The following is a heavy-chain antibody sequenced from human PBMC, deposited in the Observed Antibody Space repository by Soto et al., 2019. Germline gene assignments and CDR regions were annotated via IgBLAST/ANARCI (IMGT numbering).Heavy chain of an antibody. V-gene: IGHV3-21*01. CDR3: SRSPEVGVRGAY. Sequence: EVQLVESGGGLVKPGGSLRLSCTGSGFPFSAYNINWVRQAPGKGLEWVSSITVGSSHIYQPNSMKGGFTISRDDAKNSVYLQIDSLRDEDTALYYCSRSPEVGVRGAYWGQGTLVTVSS. D-gene: IGHD3-16*01. CDR1: GFPFSAYN. CDR2: ITVGSSHI. J-gene: IGHJ4*02.